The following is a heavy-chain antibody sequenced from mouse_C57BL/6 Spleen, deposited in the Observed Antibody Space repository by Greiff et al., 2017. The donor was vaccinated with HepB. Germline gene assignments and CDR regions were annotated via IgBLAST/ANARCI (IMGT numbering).Heavy chain of an antibody. CDR1: GFSLTSYA. CDR3: ARKIHDYYCSSSYAMDY. CDR2: IWTGGGT. J-gene: IGHJ4*01. Sequence: VKLMESGPGLVAPSQSLSLTCTVSGFSLTSYAISWVRQPPGKGLEWLGGIWTGGGTNYNSALKSRLSTSKDNSNSQVFLKMNSLQTDDTARYYCARKIHDYYCSSSYAMDYWGQGTSVTVAS. V-gene: IGHV2-9-1*01. D-gene: IGHD1-1*01.